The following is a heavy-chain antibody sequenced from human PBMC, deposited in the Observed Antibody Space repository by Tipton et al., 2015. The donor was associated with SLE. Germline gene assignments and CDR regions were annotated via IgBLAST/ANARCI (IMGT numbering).Heavy chain of an antibody. CDR3: ARGTGDPGDY. Sequence: TLSLTCTVSGGSISSYYWSWIRQPPGKGLEWIGSIYYSGSTYYNPSLKSRVTISVDTSKNQFSLKLSSVTAADTAVYYCARGTGDPGDYWGQGTLVTVSS. D-gene: IGHD7-27*01. V-gene: IGHV4-59*05. J-gene: IGHJ4*02. CDR2: IYYSGST. CDR1: GGSISSYY.